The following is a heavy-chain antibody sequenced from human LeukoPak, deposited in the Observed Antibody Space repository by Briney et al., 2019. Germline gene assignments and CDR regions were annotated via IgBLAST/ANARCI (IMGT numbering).Heavy chain of an antibody. D-gene: IGHD4-17*01. Sequence: GGSLRLSCVASGFNFSDYYMSWIRLTPGKGLEWVSYISSRSITIYYVDPVKGRFTISRDDAKNSLSLQMNNLRAEDTALYYCVRGRDYVGVAASLDLWGRGTLVTVS. J-gene: IGHJ5*02. CDR1: GFNFSDYY. CDR2: ISSRSITI. V-gene: IGHV3-11*01. CDR3: VRGRDYVGVAASLDL.